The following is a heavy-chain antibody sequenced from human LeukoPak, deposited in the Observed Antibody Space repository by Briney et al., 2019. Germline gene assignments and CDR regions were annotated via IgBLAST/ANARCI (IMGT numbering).Heavy chain of an antibody. CDR3: AKPLLEYTVTTPYGY. J-gene: IGHJ4*02. D-gene: IGHD4-17*01. Sequence: GGSLRLSCAASGFTFSNYWVHWVRQAPGKGLVWVSRMDSDGNTINYSDSVKGRFTISRDNSKNTLYLQMNSLRAEDTAVYYCAKPLLEYTVTTPYGYWGQGTLVTVSS. V-gene: IGHV3-74*01. CDR2: MDSDGNTI. CDR1: GFTFSNYW.